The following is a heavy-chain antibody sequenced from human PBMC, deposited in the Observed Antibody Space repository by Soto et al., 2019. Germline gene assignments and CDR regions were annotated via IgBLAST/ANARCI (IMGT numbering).Heavy chain of an antibody. J-gene: IGHJ5*02. V-gene: IGHV1-8*01. Sequence: GASVKVSCKASGYTFTSYDINWVRQATGQGLEWMGWMNPNSGNTGYAQKFQGRVTMTRNTSISTAYMELSSLRSEDTAVYYCARGGNLGYCSGGSCYWGWFDPWGQGTLVTVSS. D-gene: IGHD2-15*01. CDR1: GYTFTSYD. CDR2: MNPNSGNT. CDR3: ARGGNLGYCSGGSCYWGWFDP.